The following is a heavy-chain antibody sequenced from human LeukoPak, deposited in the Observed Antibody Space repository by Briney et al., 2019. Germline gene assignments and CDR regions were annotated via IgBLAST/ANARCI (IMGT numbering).Heavy chain of an antibody. J-gene: IGHJ4*02. CDR2: ISYDGSNK. V-gene: IGHV3-30-3*01. D-gene: IGHD5-18*01. CDR3: ARARGYSYGYD. CDR1: GFTFSSYA. Sequence: GGSLRLSCAASGFTFSSYAMHWVRQAPGKGLEWVAVISYDGSNKYYADSVKGRFTISRDNSKNTLYLQMNSLRAEDTAVYYCARARGYSYGYDWGQGTLVTVSS.